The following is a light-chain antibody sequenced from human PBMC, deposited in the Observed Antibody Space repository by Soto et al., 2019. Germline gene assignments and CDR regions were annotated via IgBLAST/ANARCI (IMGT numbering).Light chain of an antibody. V-gene: IGKV3-11*01. CDR3: QQRSNWPPRVT. CDR1: QGVSSY. CDR2: DAS. Sequence: EIVLTLSPATLSLTHGERATLSCRAGQGVSSYLAWYQQKPGQAPRLLIYDASNRATGIPARFSGSGSGTDFTLTISSLEPEDFAVYYCQQRSNWPPRVTFGQGTRLE. J-gene: IGKJ5*01.